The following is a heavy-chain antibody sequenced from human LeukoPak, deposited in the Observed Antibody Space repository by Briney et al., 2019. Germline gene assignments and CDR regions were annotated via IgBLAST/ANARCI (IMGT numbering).Heavy chain of an antibody. Sequence: SVKVSCKASGGTFSSYAISWVRQAPGQGLEWMGGIIPIFGTANYAQKFQGRVTITTDESTSTAYMELSSLRCEDTAVYYCARGGGYCSSTSCPGFDPWGQGTLVTVSS. CDR2: IIPIFGTA. CDR3: ARGGGYCSSTSCPGFDP. V-gene: IGHV1-69*05. D-gene: IGHD2-2*01. J-gene: IGHJ5*02. CDR1: GGTFSSYA.